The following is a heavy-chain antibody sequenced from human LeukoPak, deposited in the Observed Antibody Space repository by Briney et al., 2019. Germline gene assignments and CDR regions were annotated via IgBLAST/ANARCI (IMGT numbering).Heavy chain of an antibody. CDR2: ISWNSGSM. Sequence: GGSLRLSCAASGFTFDDYAMHWVRQAPGKGLEWVSGISWNSGSMDYADSVKGRFTISRDNTKNSLYLQMNSLRAEDTALYYCAKAPYGSGSYFLDYWGQGTLVTVSS. V-gene: IGHV3-9*01. J-gene: IGHJ4*02. CDR1: GFTFDDYA. CDR3: AKAPYGSGSYFLDY. D-gene: IGHD3-10*01.